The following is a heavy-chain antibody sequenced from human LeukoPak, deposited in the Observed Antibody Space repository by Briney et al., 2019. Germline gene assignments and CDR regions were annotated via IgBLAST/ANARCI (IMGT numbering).Heavy chain of an antibody. V-gene: IGHV3-23*01. CDR3: AKDREGTIADYFDY. Sequence: PGGSLRLSCAASGFTFSSYAMSWVRQAPGKGLEWVSSISGSGGSTYYADSVKGRFTISRDNSKNTLYLQMKSLRGEDTAVYYCAKDREGTIADYFDYWGQGTLVTVSS. CDR1: GFTFSSYA. J-gene: IGHJ4*02. D-gene: IGHD1-7*01. CDR2: ISGSGGST.